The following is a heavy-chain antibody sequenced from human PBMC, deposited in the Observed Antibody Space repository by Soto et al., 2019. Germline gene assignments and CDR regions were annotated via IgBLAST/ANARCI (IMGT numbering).Heavy chain of an antibody. Sequence: SETLSLTCTVSGGSVSSGSYYWSWIRQPPXKGLEWIGYIYYSGSTNYNPSLKSRVTISVDTSKNQFSLKLSSVTAADTAVYYCARGWGYCSSTSCTYNWFDPWGQGTLVTVSS. V-gene: IGHV4-61*01. D-gene: IGHD2-2*01. J-gene: IGHJ5*02. CDR1: GGSVSSGSYY. CDR3: ARGWGYCSSTSCTYNWFDP. CDR2: IYYSGST.